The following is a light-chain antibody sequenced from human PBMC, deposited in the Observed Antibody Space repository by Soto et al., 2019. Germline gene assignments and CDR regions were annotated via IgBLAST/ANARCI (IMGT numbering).Light chain of an antibody. CDR3: QQYNRYSGT. V-gene: IGKV3-15*01. CDR2: GAS. J-gene: IGKJ1*01. Sequence: EIVLTQSPATLSVSPGARATLSCRARQTIGSDLAWYQQKPGQAPRLLIYGASTRATGIPARWSGSGSGTEFTLSISSRQPDDVATYYCQQYNRYSGTFGQGTKLDI. CDR1: QTIGSD.